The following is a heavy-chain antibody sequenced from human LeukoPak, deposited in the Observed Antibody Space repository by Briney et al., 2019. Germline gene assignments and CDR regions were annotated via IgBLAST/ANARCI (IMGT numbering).Heavy chain of an antibody. D-gene: IGHD3-10*01. CDR3: ARVAALWFGELLSPPDYFDY. CDR2: ISAYNGNT. V-gene: IGHV1-18*01. Sequence: ASVKVSCKASGYTFTSYGISWARQAPGQGLEWMGWISAYNGNTNYAQKLQGRVTMTTDTSTSTAYMELRSLRSDDTAVYYCARVAALWFGELLSPPDYFDYWGQGTLVTVSS. J-gene: IGHJ4*02. CDR1: GYTFTSYG.